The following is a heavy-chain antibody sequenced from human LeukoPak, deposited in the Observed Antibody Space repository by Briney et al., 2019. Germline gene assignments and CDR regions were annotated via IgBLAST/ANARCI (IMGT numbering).Heavy chain of an antibody. Sequence: SETLSLTCTVSGGSTSSSNYYWGWIRQPPGKGLEWIGSIYYSGNTYYNPSLKSRVSISVDTSRNQFSLRLSSVTAADTAIYYCARHSIAVTDDCWGQGALVTVSS. CDR1: GGSTSSSNYY. D-gene: IGHD6-19*01. J-gene: IGHJ4*02. CDR3: ARHSIAVTDDC. V-gene: IGHV4-39*01. CDR2: IYYSGNT.